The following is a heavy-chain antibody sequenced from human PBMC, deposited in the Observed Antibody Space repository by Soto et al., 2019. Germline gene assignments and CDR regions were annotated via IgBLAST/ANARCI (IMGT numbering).Heavy chain of an antibody. V-gene: IGHV3-23*01. Sequence: GSLRLSCAASGFTFSNYAMSWVRQAPGKGLEGVSAITAGGESTYYADSVKGRFTISRDNSKNPVYLQMNSLRAEDTAIYYCAKDRYGRTYFSFDYGAQGVLVPVS. CDR2: ITAGGEST. J-gene: IGHJ4*02. D-gene: IGHD3-16*02. CDR1: GFTFSNYA. CDR3: AKDRYGRTYFSFDY.